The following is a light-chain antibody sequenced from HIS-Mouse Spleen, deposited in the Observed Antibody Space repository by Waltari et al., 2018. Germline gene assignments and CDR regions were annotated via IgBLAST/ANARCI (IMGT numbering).Light chain of an antibody. Sequence: QSALTQPASMSGSPGQSITIPCPGTSSDVGSYNLVSWYQQHPGKAPKLMIYEGSKRPSGVSNRFSGSKSGNTASLTISGLQAEDEADYYCCSYAGSSTWVFGGGTKLTVL. CDR1: SSDVGSYNL. J-gene: IGLJ3*02. CDR3: CSYAGSSTWV. CDR2: EGS. V-gene: IGLV2-23*01.